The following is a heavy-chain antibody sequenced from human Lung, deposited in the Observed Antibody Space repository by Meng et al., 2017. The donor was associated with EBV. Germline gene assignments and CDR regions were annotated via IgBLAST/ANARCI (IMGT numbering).Heavy chain of an antibody. CDR3: ARLYRGGWYL. CDR1: GGYLSAYY. Sequence: QRHRQQGAAGLLKSPETLSLTFAVYGGYLSAYYWSWIRQPPGKGLEWIGEINRSGSTNYNPSLKSRLTVSMDTSKNQFSLKLSSVTAADTAVYYCARLYRGGWYLWGRGTLVTVSS. D-gene: IGHD6-19*01. V-gene: IGHV4-34*02. CDR2: INRSGST. J-gene: IGHJ4*02.